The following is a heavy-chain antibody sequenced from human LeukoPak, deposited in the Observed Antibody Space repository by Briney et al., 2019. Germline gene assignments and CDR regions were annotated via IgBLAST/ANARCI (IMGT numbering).Heavy chain of an antibody. CDR2: INPNSGGT. CDR1: GYTFTGYY. J-gene: IGHJ4*02. Sequence: ASVKVSCKASGYTFTGYYMHWVRQAPGQGLEWMGRINPNSGGTNYAQKFQGRVTMTRDTSISTAYMELSRLRSDDTAVYYCARLSPARGAYQDYWGQGTLVTVSS. CDR3: ARLSPARGAYQDY. V-gene: IGHV1-2*06. D-gene: IGHD3-10*01.